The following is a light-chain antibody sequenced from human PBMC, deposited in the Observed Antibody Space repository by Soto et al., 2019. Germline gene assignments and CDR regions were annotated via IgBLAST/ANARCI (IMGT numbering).Light chain of an antibody. CDR1: QSVSSK. Sequence: EIAMTQSPATLSVSPGARAPLSCRASQSVSSKLAWYPQKPGQAPRLLIYDASTRATGIPARFSGSGSGTDFTLSISSLQSEDFAVYYCQQYNNWRDTFGQGTRLEIK. CDR2: DAS. V-gene: IGKV3-15*01. CDR3: QQYNNWRDT. J-gene: IGKJ5*01.